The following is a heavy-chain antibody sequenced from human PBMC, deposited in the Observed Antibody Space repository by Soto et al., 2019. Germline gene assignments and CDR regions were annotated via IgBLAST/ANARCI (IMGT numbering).Heavy chain of an antibody. CDR3: AHRVLRTVFGLVTTTAIYFDF. Sequence: QITLNESGPTVVRPTETLTLTCRFSGFSLTTSGVGVGWIRQSPGKAPEWLALIYWDDDKRYSASLKSRLTITKYTSKNQVVLTVSDLDPTDTATYYCAHRVLRTVFGLVTTTAIYFDFWGQGTPVAFSS. CDR2: IYWDDDK. CDR1: GFSLTTSGVG. J-gene: IGHJ4*02. V-gene: IGHV2-5*02. D-gene: IGHD3-3*01.